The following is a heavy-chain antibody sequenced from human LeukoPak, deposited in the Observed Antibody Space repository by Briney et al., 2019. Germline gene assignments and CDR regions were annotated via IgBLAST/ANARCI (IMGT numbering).Heavy chain of an antibody. Sequence: SETLSLTCTVSGGSISSYYWSWIRQPPGKGLEWIGYIYYSGSTNYNPSLKSRVTISVDTSKNQFSLKLSSVTAADTAVYFCARGPYSYHSSGAFDIWGQGTMVTVSS. CDR3: ARGPYSYHSSGAFDI. V-gene: IGHV4-59*08. D-gene: IGHD3-22*01. CDR2: IYYSGST. CDR1: GGSISSYY. J-gene: IGHJ3*02.